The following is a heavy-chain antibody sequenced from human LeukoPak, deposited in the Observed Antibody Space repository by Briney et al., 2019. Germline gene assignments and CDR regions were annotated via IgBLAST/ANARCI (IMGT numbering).Heavy chain of an antibody. CDR3: TRVRSSWYYFDY. D-gene: IGHD6-13*01. CDR1: GFTFGDYA. Sequence: GGSLRLSCTASGFTFGDYAMSWVRQAPGKGLEWVGFIRSKAYGGTTEYAASVKGRFTISRDDSKSIAYLQLNSLKTEDTAVYYCTRVRSSWYYFDYWGQGTLVTVSS. J-gene: IGHJ4*02. CDR2: IRSKAYGGTT. V-gene: IGHV3-49*04.